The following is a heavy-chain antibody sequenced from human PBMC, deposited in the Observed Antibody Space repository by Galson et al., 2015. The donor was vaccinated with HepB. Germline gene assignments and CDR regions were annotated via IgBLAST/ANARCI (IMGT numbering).Heavy chain of an antibody. J-gene: IGHJ4*02. Sequence: QSGAEVTKPGESLRISCEGSGYDFGYYWIGWVRQMPGKGLEWMGIIWPGGSETRYSPSFQGQVAISVDKSTNTAYLEWSRLKASDTGMYYCARHNFLGYSVYDLPFDVWDQGTQGT. CDR3: ARHNFLGYSVYDLPFDV. CDR2: IWPGGSET. V-gene: IGHV5-51*01. CDR1: GYDFGYYW. D-gene: IGHD5/OR15-5a*01.